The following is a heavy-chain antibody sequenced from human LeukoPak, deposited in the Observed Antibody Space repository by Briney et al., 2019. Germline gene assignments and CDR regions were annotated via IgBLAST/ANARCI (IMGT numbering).Heavy chain of an antibody. CDR2: IYYSGST. CDR3: ARDLGLYSSSAAGMDV. D-gene: IGHD6-13*01. V-gene: IGHV4-59*01. J-gene: IGHJ6*02. CDR1: GGSMRNYY. Sequence: SETLSLTCAVSGGSMRNYYWSWIRQPPGKGLEWIGYIYYSGSTNYNPSLKSRVTISVDTSKNQFSLKLSSVTAADTAVYYCARDLGLYSSSAAGMDVWGQGTTVTVSS.